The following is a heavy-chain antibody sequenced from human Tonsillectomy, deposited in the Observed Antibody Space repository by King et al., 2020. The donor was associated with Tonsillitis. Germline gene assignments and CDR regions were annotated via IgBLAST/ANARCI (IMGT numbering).Heavy chain of an antibody. CDR2: ISSSSTYT. Sequence: VQLVESGGALVKPGGSLRLSCAASEFTFSDHQKNWIRQAPGKGLEWISYISSSSTYTDYADSVKGRFTISRDNAKNSLYLQMNSLRAEDTAVYYCARDQTPYLADAFDIWGQGTMVTVSS. J-gene: IGHJ3*02. CDR1: EFTFSDHQ. CDR3: ARDQTPYLADAFDI. D-gene: IGHD3-10*01. V-gene: IGHV3-11*06.